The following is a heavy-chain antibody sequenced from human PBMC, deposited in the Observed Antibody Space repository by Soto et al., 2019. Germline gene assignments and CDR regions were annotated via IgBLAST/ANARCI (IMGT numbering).Heavy chain of an antibody. V-gene: IGHV4-34*01. CDR2: INHSGST. D-gene: IGHD2-15*01. J-gene: IGHJ6*03. Sequence: QVQLQQWGAGLLKPSETLSLTCAVYGGSFSGYYWSWIRQPPGKGLEWIGEINHSGSTNYNPSLQSRVTISVDTSKNQFSLKLSSVTAADTAVYYCARRRGVVRYYYYYMDVWGKGTTVTVSS. CDR1: GGSFSGYY. CDR3: ARRRGVVRYYYYYMDV.